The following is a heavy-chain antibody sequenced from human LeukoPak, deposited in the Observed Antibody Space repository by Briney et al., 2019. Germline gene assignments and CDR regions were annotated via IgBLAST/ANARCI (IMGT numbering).Heavy chain of an antibody. CDR2: ISWNSGSI. Sequence: GGSLRLSCAASGFTFDDYAMHWVRQAPGKGLEWVSGISWNSGSIGYADSVKGRFTISRDNAKNSLYLQMNSLRAEDTALYYCAKGMVRGVYNWFDPWGQGTLVTVSS. V-gene: IGHV3-9*01. D-gene: IGHD3-10*01. CDR3: AKGMVRGVYNWFDP. J-gene: IGHJ5*02. CDR1: GFTFDDYA.